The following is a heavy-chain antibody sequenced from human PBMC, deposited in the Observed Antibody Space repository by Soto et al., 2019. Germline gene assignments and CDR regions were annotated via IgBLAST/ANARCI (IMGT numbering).Heavy chain of an antibody. CDR3: ARHDNNGASDY. CDR1: GYTFTSYW. Sequence: VESLKISCKGSGYTFTSYWINWVRQMPGKGLEWMGRIDPSDSYTDYRPSFQGHVTISLDNSINTAYLQWSSLKASDTAIYYCARHDNNGASDYWGQGTLVTVSS. CDR2: IDPSDSYT. D-gene: IGHD2-8*01. J-gene: IGHJ4*02. V-gene: IGHV5-10-1*01.